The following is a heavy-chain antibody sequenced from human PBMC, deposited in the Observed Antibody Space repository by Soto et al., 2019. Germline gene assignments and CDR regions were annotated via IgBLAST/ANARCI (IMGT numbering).Heavy chain of an antibody. CDR3: ARDGLSDIVVVPAATKGGYYYYGMDV. J-gene: IGHJ6*02. Sequence: GGSLRLSCAASGFTVSSYWMSWVRQAPGKGLEGVANIKQDRSEKYYVDPVQAPFTISRDNAKNSLYLQTNSLRAEDTAVYYCARDGLSDIVVVPAATKGGYYYYGMDVWGQGTTVTVSS. CDR2: IKQDRSEK. V-gene: IGHV3-7*03. D-gene: IGHD2-2*01. CDR1: GFTVSSYW.